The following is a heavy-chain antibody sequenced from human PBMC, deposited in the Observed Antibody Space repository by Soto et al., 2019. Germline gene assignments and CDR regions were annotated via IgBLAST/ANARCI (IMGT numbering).Heavy chain of an antibody. CDR2: ISAHNGNT. Sequence: QVHLLQSGAEEKKPGASVKVSCKASGYTFTSYGITWVRQAPGQGLEWMGWISAHNGNTDYAQKLQGRVIVTRDTSTSTANMELRSLISDDTAVHYCARGRYGDYWGQGALVTVSS. V-gene: IGHV1-18*01. D-gene: IGHD1-1*01. CDR3: ARGRYGDY. CDR1: GYTFTSYG. J-gene: IGHJ4*02.